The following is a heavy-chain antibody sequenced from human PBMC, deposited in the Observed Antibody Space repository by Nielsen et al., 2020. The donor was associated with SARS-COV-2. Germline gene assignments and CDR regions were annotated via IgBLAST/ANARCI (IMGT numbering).Heavy chain of an antibody. Sequence: GESLKISCTASGFTVSSNYMSWVRQAPGKGLEWVAVIYSGGDTYYADSVKGRFTISRDNSKNMVSLQMNTLRAEDTAVYYCARDASYDWNDVDFDYWGQGTLVTVSS. J-gene: IGHJ4*02. CDR3: ARDASYDWNDVDFDY. V-gene: IGHV3-53*01. CDR2: IYSGGDT. CDR1: GFTVSSNY. D-gene: IGHD1-20*01.